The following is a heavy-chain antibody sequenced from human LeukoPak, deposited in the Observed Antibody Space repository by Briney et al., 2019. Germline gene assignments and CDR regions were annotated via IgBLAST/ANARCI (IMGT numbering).Heavy chain of an antibody. V-gene: IGHV3-64D*09. CDR3: VKDPANPTKDSGYDAYDY. CDR1: GFTFSSYA. D-gene: IGHD5-12*01. J-gene: IGHJ4*02. Sequence: GGTLRLSCSASGFTFSSYAMHWVRQAPGKGLEYVSAISSNGGSTYYADSVKGRFNISRDNSKKTLYLQMSSLRAEDTAVYYCVKDPANPTKDSGYDAYDYWGQGTLVTVSS. CDR2: ISSNGGST.